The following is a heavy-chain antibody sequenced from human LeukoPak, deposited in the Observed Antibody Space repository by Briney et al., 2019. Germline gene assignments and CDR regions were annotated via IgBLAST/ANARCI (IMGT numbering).Heavy chain of an antibody. CDR1: GFTFSSYS. D-gene: IGHD3-9*01. CDR3: AKSIERVTYYDILIPLDF. V-gene: IGHV3-7*03. CDR2: IKQDGSEK. Sequence: GGSLRLSCAASGFTFSSYSMNWVRQAPGKGLEWVANIKQDGSEKYYVDSVKGRFTISRDNSKNTLSLQLNSLRVEDTAVYYCAKSIERVTYYDILIPLDFWGQGTLVAVSS. J-gene: IGHJ4*02.